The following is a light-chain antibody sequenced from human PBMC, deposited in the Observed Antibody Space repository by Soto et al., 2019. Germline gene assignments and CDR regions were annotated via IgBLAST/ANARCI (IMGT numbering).Light chain of an antibody. V-gene: IGKV1-5*01. Sequence: DIQMTQSPPTLSASVGDRVTLTCRASQSMSTWLAWYQQKPGKAPKLLISDASSLESGVPSRFSGSGSGTEFSLTISGLQHDDFATYYRQQYKSYPTFGQGTALEIK. CDR2: DAS. CDR1: QSMSTW. J-gene: IGKJ2*01. CDR3: QQYKSYPT.